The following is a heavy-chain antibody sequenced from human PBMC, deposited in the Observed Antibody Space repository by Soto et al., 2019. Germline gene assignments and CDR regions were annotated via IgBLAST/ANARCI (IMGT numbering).Heavy chain of an antibody. J-gene: IGHJ4*02. V-gene: IGHV1-69*13. CDR2: IIPIFGTA. CDR3: ARELGRYYYGSGSYYFDY. Sequence: RASVKVSCKASGGTFSSYAISWVRQAPGQGLEWMGGIIPIFGTANYAQEFQGRVTITADESTSTAYMELSSLRSEDTAVYYCARELGRYYYGSGSYYFDYWGQGTLVTVSS. CDR1: GGTFSSYA. D-gene: IGHD3-10*01.